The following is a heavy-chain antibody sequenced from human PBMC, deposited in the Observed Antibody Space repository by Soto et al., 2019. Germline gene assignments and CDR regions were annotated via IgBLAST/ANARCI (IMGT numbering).Heavy chain of an antibody. CDR2: IYYSGFS. Sequence: SESLSLTCSFSGDSVTSHYLTWIRQSPEKGLEWIGYIYYSGFSHYNPSLKSRVTISVDTYKNQFSLKLSSVTAADTAVYYCARRVVDYAEIWFDPWGQGTLVTVSS. CDR1: GDSVTSHY. D-gene: IGHD4-17*01. J-gene: IGHJ5*02. V-gene: IGHV4-59*02. CDR3: ARRVVDYAEIWFDP.